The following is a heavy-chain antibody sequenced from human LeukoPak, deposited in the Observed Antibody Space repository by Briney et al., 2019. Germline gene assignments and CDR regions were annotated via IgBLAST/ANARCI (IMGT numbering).Heavy chain of an antibody. CDR1: GFTFSSYG. Sequence: PGRSLRLSCAASGFTFSSYGMHWVRQAPGKGLERVAVIWYDGSNKYYADSLKGRFTCYRDNSKNTLYLQMNSLRAEDTAVYYCAKDSGPFGELLDYWGQGTLVTVSS. V-gene: IGHV3-33*06. CDR3: AKDSGPFGELLDY. J-gene: IGHJ4*02. D-gene: IGHD3-10*01. CDR2: IWYDGSNK.